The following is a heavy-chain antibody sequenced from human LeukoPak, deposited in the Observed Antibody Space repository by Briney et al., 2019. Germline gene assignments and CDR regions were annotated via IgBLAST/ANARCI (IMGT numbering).Heavy chain of an antibody. CDR3: ARGGGSGSYYNARFDY. D-gene: IGHD3-10*01. J-gene: IGHJ4*02. CDR2: ISSGGST. V-gene: IGHV3-53*01. Sequence: GGSLRLSCAASGFTVSSNYMSWVRQAPGKGLEWVSVISSGGSTYYADSVKGRFTISRDNSKNTLYLQVNSLRVEDTAVYYCARGGGSGSYYNARFDYWGQGTLVTVSS. CDR1: GFTVSSNY.